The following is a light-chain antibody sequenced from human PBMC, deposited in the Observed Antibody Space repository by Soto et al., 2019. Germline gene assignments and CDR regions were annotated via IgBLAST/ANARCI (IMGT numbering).Light chain of an antibody. J-gene: IGLJ2*01. CDR3: SSYTTTSSVV. Sequence: QSALTQPASVSGSPGQSITISCTGTSNDIGYYNYVSWYQQHPAKAPKLMIYEVRNRPSGISNRFSGSKSGNTASLTISVLQAEDEADYYCSSYTTTSSVVFGGGTKLTVL. CDR2: EVR. V-gene: IGLV2-14*01. CDR1: SNDIGYYNY.